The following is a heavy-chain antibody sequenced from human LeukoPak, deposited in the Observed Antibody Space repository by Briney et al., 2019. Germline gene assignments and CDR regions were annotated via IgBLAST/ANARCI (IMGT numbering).Heavy chain of an antibody. V-gene: IGHV4-34*01. J-gene: IGHJ4*02. CDR3: ARTSGIVGATLGFDY. D-gene: IGHD1-26*01. Sequence: PSETLSLICAVYGGSFSGYYWSWIRQPPGKGLEWIGEINHSGSTNYNPSLKSRVTISVDTSKNQFSLKLSSVTAADTAVYYCARTSGIVGATLGFDYWGQGTLVTVSS. CDR1: GGSFSGYY. CDR2: INHSGST.